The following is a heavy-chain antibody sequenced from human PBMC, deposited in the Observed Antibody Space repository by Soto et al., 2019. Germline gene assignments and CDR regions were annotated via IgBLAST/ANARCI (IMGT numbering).Heavy chain of an antibody. Sequence: PGGSLRLSCAASGFTFSSYAMHWVRQAPGKGLEWVAVISYDGSNKYYADSVKGRFTISRDNSKNTLYLQMNSLRAEDTAVYYRAREDSGYDPILSHYYYYGMDVWGQGTTVTVAS. CDR3: AREDSGYDPILSHYYYYGMDV. J-gene: IGHJ6*02. CDR1: GFTFSSYA. D-gene: IGHD5-12*01. CDR2: ISYDGSNK. V-gene: IGHV3-30-3*01.